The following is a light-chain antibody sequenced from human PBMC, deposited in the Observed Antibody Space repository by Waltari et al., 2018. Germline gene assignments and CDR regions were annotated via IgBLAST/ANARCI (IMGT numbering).Light chain of an antibody. Sequence: HSALTQPASVSGSPGQSITISCTGTSSDVGGHNHVSWYQHHPGRPPKLLIHDVHKRPSCVSRRFSGSKSGDTAYLTISGLQSEDEADYYCHSCTSSITWVFGGGTKLTVL. J-gene: IGLJ3*02. V-gene: IGLV2-14*03. CDR1: SSDVGGHNH. CDR3: HSCTSSITWV. CDR2: DVH.